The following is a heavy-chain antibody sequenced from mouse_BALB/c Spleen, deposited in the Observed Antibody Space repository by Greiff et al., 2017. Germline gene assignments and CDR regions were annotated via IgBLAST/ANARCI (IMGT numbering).Heavy chain of an antibody. D-gene: IGHD1-1*01. CDR3: ARYPTVVDPYFDY. CDR1: GFTFSSYT. J-gene: IGHJ2*01. V-gene: IGHV5-9*03. CDR2: ISSGGGNT. Sequence: DVMLVESGGGLVKPGGSLKLSCAASGFTFSSYTMSWVRQTPEKRLEWVATISSGGGNTYYPDSVKGRFTISRDNAKNNLYLQMSSLRSEDTALYYCARYPTVVDPYFDYWGQGTTLTVSS.